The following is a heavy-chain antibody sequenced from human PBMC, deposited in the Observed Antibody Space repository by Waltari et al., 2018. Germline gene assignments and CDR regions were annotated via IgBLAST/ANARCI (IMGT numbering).Heavy chain of an antibody. J-gene: IGHJ4*02. CDR1: GGSISSYY. V-gene: IGHV4-59*08. CDR3: ARQDYDSSGYYPIDY. CDR2: IYYSGST. Sequence: QVQLQESGPGLVKPSETLSLTCTVSGGSISSYYWSRIRQPPGKGLDWIGYIYYSGSTNYNPSLKSRVTISVDTSKNQFSLKLSSVTAADTAVYYCARQDYDSSGYYPIDYWGQGTLVTVSS. D-gene: IGHD3-22*01.